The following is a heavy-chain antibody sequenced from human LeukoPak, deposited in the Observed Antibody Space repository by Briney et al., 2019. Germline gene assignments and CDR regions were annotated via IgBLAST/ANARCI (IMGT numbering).Heavy chain of an antibody. CDR1: GGSISSYY. V-gene: IGHV4-39*01. Sequence: PSETLSLTCTVSGGSISSYYWGWIRQPPGKGLEWIGSIYYSGSTYYNPSLKSRVTISVDTSKNQFSLKLSSVTAADTAVYYCARHGVDANHWFDPWGQGTLVTVSS. J-gene: IGHJ5*02. D-gene: IGHD3-3*01. CDR2: IYYSGST. CDR3: ARHGVDANHWFDP.